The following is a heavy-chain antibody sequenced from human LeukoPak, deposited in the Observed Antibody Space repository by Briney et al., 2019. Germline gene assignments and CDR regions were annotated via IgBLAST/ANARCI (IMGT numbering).Heavy chain of an antibody. J-gene: IGHJ4*02. D-gene: IGHD5-18*01. Sequence: ASVKVSCKASGYTFTSYGISWVRQAPGQGLEWMGWISAYNGNTNYAQKLQGRVTMTTDTSTSTAYMELRSLRSDDTAVYCCARDQRYSYGRKTLDYWGQGTLVTVSS. CDR2: ISAYNGNT. V-gene: IGHV1-18*01. CDR3: ARDQRYSYGRKTLDY. CDR1: GYTFTSYG.